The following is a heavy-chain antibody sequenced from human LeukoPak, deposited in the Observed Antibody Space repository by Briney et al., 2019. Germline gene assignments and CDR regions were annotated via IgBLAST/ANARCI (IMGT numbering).Heavy chain of an antibody. D-gene: IGHD2-21*02. CDR3: ARAYCGGDCYPFYYYYYMDV. CDR1: GGSISSYY. V-gene: IGHV4-59*01. J-gene: IGHJ6*03. Sequence: SETLSLTCTVSGGSISSYYWSWIRQPPGKGLEWIGYIYYSGSTNYNPSLKSRVTISVDTSKNQFSLKLSSVTAADTAVYYCARAYCGGDCYPFYYYYYMDVWGKGTTVTTSS. CDR2: IYYSGST.